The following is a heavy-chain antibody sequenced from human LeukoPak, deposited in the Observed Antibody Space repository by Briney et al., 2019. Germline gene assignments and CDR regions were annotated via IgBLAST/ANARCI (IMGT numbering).Heavy chain of an antibody. V-gene: IGHV1-3*01. J-gene: IGHJ4*02. Sequence: ASVKVSCKASGYTFTSYAMHWVRQAPGQRLEWMGWINAGNGNTKYSQKFQGRVTITRDTSASTAYMGLSSLRSEDTAVYYCARDLTMVRGAAGYWGQGTLVTVSS. CDR2: INAGNGNT. CDR3: ARDLTMVRGAAGY. CDR1: GYTFTSYA. D-gene: IGHD3-10*01.